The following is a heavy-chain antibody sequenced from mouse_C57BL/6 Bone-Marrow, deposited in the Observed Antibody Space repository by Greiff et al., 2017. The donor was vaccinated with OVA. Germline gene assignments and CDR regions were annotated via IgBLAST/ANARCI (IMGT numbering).Heavy chain of an antibody. J-gene: IGHJ2*01. V-gene: IGHV5-6*01. CDR1: GFTFSSYG. CDR2: ISSGGSYT. CDR3: ARHGNTVDY. Sequence: EVKLVESGGDLVKPGGSLKLSCAASGFTFSSYGMSWVRQTPDKRLEWVATISSGGSYTYYPDSVKGRFTISRDNSKNTLYLQMSSLKSEDTAMYYCARHGNTVDYWGQGTTLTVSS. D-gene: IGHD5-2*01.